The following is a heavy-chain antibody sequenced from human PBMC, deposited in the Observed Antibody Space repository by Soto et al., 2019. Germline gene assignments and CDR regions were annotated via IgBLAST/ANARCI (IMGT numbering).Heavy chain of an antibody. D-gene: IGHD3-22*01. Sequence: VKVSCKASGYTFTSYGISWVRQAPGQGLEWMGWISAYNGNTNYAQKLQGRVTMTTDTSTSTAYMELRSLRSDDTAVYYCAREGPYYDSSGYYYSAIDYWGQGTLVTVSS. CDR1: GYTFTSYG. CDR2: ISAYNGNT. J-gene: IGHJ4*02. V-gene: IGHV1-18*01. CDR3: AREGPYYDSSGYYYSAIDY.